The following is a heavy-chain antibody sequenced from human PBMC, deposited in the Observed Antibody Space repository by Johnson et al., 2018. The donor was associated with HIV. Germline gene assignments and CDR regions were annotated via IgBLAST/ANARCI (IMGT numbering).Heavy chain of an antibody. CDR3: AKDQGSGWPTNAFDI. CDR1: GFTVSSTY. J-gene: IGHJ3*02. Sequence: EQLVESGGGLIQPGGSLRLSCAASGFTVSSTYMSWVRQAPGKGLEWVSLIYTDGRTYSADSVKGRFSISRDNSKNTVYIQMKSLRAEDTAIYYCAKDQGSGWPTNAFDIWGRGTRVTVSS. CDR2: IYTDGRT. D-gene: IGHD6-19*01. V-gene: IGHV3-53*01.